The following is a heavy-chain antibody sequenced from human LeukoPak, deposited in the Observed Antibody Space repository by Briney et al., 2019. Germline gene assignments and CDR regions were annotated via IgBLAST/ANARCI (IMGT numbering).Heavy chain of an antibody. J-gene: IGHJ6*03. CDR2: IKQDGSEK. D-gene: IGHD6-13*01. Sequence: GGSLRLSCAASGFTFSSYWMSWVRQAPGEGREWGANIKQDGSEKYYVDSVKGRFTISRDNAKNSLYLQMNSQRAEDTAVYYCAREGIAAADYYYYYMDVWGKGTTVTVSS. CDR3: AREGIAAADYYYYYMDV. V-gene: IGHV3-7*01. CDR1: GFTFSSYW.